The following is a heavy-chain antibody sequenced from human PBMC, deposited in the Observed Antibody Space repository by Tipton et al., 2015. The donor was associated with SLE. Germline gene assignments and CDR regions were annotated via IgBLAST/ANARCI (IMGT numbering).Heavy chain of an antibody. V-gene: IGHV5-51*03. CDR2: IYPGDSDT. CDR1: GYSFNDYW. J-gene: IGHJ3*02. Sequence: QLVQSGAEVKKPGESLKISCTGFGYSFNDYWIGWVRQMPGKGLEWMGIIYPGDSDTRYSPSFQGQVTISADKSISTASLQWSSLKASDTAMYYCARPYASGHGAFVIWGQGTMVTVSS. CDR3: ARPYASGHGAFVI. D-gene: IGHD1-26*01.